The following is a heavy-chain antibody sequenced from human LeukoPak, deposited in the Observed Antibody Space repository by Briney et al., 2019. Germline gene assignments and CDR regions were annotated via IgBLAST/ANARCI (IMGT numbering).Heavy chain of an antibody. V-gene: IGHV1-2*02. Sequence: ASVKVSCKASGYTFTGYYMHWVRQAPGQGLEWMGWINPNSGGTNYAQKFQGRVTMTRDTSISTAYMELSRLRSDDTAVYYCARLEMATTTTHDYWGQGTLVTVSS. CDR2: INPNSGGT. CDR3: ARLEMATTTTHDY. D-gene: IGHD5-24*01. J-gene: IGHJ4*02. CDR1: GYTFTGYY.